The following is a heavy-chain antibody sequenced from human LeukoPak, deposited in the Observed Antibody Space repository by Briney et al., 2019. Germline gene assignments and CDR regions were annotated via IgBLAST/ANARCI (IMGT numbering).Heavy chain of an antibody. J-gene: IGHJ4*02. D-gene: IGHD3-22*01. V-gene: IGHV3-30*02. CDR3: AKEKKYYYDSTGYPGYDY. CDR2: IRSDGSNK. CDR1: GLTFSSYG. Sequence: GGSLRLSCAASGLTFSSYGMHWVRQAPGKGLERVAFIRSDGSNKYYADSVKGRLTISRDNSKNTLYLQISSLRAEDTAVYYCAKEKKYYYDSTGYPGYDYWGQGTLVTVSS.